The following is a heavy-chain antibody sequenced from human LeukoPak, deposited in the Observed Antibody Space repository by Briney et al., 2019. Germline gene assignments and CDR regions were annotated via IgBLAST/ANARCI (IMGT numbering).Heavy chain of an antibody. Sequence: GGSLRLSCAASGFTFSTYGMHWVRQAPGKGLEWVAVIWYDGSNNYYADSVKGRFTISRDNSKNTLYLQLNSLRGEDTAIYYCARDTSFNYGAHAMDVWGQGTTVTVSS. CDR2: IWYDGSNN. CDR3: ARDTSFNYGAHAMDV. D-gene: IGHD4/OR15-4a*01. CDR1: GFTFSTYG. V-gene: IGHV3-33*01. J-gene: IGHJ6*02.